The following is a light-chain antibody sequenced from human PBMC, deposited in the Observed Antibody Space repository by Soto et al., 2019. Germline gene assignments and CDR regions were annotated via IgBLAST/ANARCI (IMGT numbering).Light chain of an antibody. Sequence: EIVLTQSPATLSLSPGERATLSCRASQSVSSYLACYQQKPGQAPRLLINDASNRATGIPARFSGSGSGTDFTLTISSLEPEDFAVYYCQQRSNWPTFGQGTKVEIK. CDR2: DAS. V-gene: IGKV3-11*01. J-gene: IGKJ1*01. CDR3: QQRSNWPT. CDR1: QSVSSY.